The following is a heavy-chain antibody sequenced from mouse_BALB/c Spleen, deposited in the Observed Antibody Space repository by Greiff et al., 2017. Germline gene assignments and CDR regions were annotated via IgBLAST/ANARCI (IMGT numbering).Heavy chain of an antibody. Sequence: QVQLQQSGAELVRPGSSVKISCKASGYAFSSYWMNWVKQRPGQGLEWIGQIYPGDGDTNYNGKFKGKATLTADKSSSTAYMQLSSLTSEDSAVYFCARDYYGSSYCDYWGQGTTLTVSS. V-gene: IGHV1-80*01. CDR1: GYAFSSYW. D-gene: IGHD1-1*01. CDR2: IYPGDGDT. J-gene: IGHJ2*01. CDR3: ARDYYGSSYCDY.